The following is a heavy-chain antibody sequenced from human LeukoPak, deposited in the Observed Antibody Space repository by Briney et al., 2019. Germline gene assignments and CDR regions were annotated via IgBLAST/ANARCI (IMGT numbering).Heavy chain of an antibody. V-gene: IGHV1-8*01. D-gene: IGHD3-10*01. CDR2: MNPNSGNT. J-gene: IGHJ4*02. Sequence: ASVKVSCKASGYTFTSYDINWVRQATGQGLEWMGWMNPNSGNTGYAQKFQGRVTMTRNTSISTAYMELSSLRSEDTAVYYCARGLTWTYYYGSGSYSGAHWGQGTLVTVSS. CDR3: ARGLTWTYYYGSGSYSGAH. CDR1: GYTFTSYD.